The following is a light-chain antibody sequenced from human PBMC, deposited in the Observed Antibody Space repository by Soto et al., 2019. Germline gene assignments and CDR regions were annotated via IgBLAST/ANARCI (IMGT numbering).Light chain of an antibody. Sequence: DIQMTQSPSTLSASVGDRVTITCRASQSINSWLAWYQQKPGKAPKLLIYKASSLETGVTSRFSGSGSGTEFTLTISSLQPDDFATYYCQQYKSYSLTFGGGTKVEIK. CDR3: QQYKSYSLT. V-gene: IGKV1-5*03. CDR2: KAS. CDR1: QSINSW. J-gene: IGKJ4*01.